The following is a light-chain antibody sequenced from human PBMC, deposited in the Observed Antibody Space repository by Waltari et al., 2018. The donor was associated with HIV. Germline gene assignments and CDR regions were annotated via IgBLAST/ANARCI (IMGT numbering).Light chain of an antibody. Sequence: QSALPQPPSASGPLGQSVTISCTGPSSDIRAYDSVSWFQQHPRSAPKLLLYEVTRRPSTVSDRFSGSRSGSTAFLTVAGLQPDDEATYFCSSYGDSLRVLFGGGTNVTVL. CDR1: SSDIRAYDS. CDR2: EVT. CDR3: SSYGDSLRVL. V-gene: IGLV2-8*01. J-gene: IGLJ3*02.